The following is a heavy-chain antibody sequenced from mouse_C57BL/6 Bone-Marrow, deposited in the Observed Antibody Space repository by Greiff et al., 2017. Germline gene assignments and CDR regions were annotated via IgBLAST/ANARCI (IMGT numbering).Heavy chain of an antibody. CDR2: IWWDDDK. J-gene: IGHJ3*01. CDR3: ARMRGYYGSSPWFAY. V-gene: IGHV8-8*01. D-gene: IGHD1-1*01. Sequence: QVQLKESGPGILQPSQTLSLTCSFSGFSLSTFGMGVGWIRQPSGKGLEWLAHIWWDDDKYYNPALKSRLTISKDTSKNQVFLKIANVDTADTATYYWARMRGYYGSSPWFAYWGQGTLVTVSA. CDR1: GFSLSTFGMG.